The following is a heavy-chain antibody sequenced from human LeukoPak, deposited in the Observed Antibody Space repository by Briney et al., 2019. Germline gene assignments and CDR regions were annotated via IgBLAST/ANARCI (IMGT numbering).Heavy chain of an antibody. Sequence: GGSLRLSCAASGFTFSSYGMHWVRQAPGKGLEWVAVISYDGSNKYYADSVKGRFTISRDNSKNTLYLQMNSLRAEDTAVYYCAKGVVVVTGGSFDYWGQGALVTVSS. CDR1: GFTFSSYG. CDR2: ISYDGSNK. J-gene: IGHJ4*02. V-gene: IGHV3-30*18. CDR3: AKGVVVVTGGSFDY. D-gene: IGHD2-21*02.